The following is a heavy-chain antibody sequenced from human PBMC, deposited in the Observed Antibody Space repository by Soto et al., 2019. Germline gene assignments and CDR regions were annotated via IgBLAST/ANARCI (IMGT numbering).Heavy chain of an antibody. Sequence: PSETLSLTCAVYGGSFSGYYWRWIRQPPGKGLEWIGEINHSGSTNYNPSLKSRVTISVDTSKNQFSLKLSSVTAADTAVYYCARDKVGIAASGFDPWGQGTLVTVSS. J-gene: IGHJ5*02. V-gene: IGHV4-34*01. D-gene: IGHD6-13*01. CDR1: GGSFSGYY. CDR3: ARDKVGIAASGFDP. CDR2: INHSGST.